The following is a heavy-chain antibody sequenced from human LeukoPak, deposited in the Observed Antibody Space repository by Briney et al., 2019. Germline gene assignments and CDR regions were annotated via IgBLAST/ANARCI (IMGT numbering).Heavy chain of an antibody. J-gene: IGHJ4*02. D-gene: IGHD4-11*01. CDR1: GFTFSAYS. CDR3: ARDQAYSFDY. CDR2: IGSSSGPI. V-gene: IGHV3-48*01. Sequence: AGGSLRLSCAASGFTFSAYSMNWVRQAPEKELEWVSYIGSSSGPIYYADSVKGRFTISRDNAKNSLYLQMDSLRAEDTAVYYCARDQAYSFDYWGQGTLVTVSS.